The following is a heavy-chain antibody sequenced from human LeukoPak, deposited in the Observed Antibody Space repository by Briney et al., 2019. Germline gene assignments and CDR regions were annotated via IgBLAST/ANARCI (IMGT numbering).Heavy chain of an antibody. D-gene: IGHD5-18*01. CDR2: IYYSGST. Sequence: SETLTLTCTVSGGSISSGDYYWSWIRQPPGKGLEWIGYIYYSGSTYYNPSLKSRVTISVDTSKNQFSLKLSSVTAADTAVYYCARESGTAMVTAGYWGQGTLVTVSS. J-gene: IGHJ4*02. CDR3: ARESGTAMVTAGY. V-gene: IGHV4-30-4*01. CDR1: GGSISSGDYY.